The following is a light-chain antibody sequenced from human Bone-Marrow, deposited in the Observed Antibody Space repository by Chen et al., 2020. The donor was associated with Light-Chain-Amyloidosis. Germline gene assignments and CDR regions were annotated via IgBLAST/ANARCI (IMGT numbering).Light chain of an antibody. Sequence: SYELTQPPSVSVSPGPTARTTRSGDDLPTKYAYWYQQKTGQAPVLVIHRDTERPSGISERFSGSSSGTTATLTISGVQAEDEADYHCQSADSSGTYEVIFGGGTKLTVL. CDR3: QSADSSGTYEVI. J-gene: IGLJ2*01. CDR2: RDT. CDR1: DLPTKY. V-gene: IGLV3-25*03.